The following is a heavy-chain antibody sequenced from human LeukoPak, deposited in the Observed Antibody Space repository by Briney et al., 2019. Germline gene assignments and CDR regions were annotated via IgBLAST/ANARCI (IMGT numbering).Heavy chain of an antibody. D-gene: IGHD4-11*01. V-gene: IGHV5-51*01. Sequence: GESLKISCQGSGSIFSTYWIGWVRQMPGKALDWVGIIHSGDSNTRYSPSFQGHVTISADKSISTAYLQWSSLKASDTAMYYCARHRHDYSNYGHAFDIWGQGTMVTVSS. CDR2: IHSGDSNT. CDR3: ARHRHDYSNYGHAFDI. CDR1: GSIFSTYW. J-gene: IGHJ3*02.